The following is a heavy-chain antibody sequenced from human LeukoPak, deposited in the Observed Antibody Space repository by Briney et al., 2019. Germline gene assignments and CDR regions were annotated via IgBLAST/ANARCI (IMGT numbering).Heavy chain of an antibody. J-gene: IGHJ2*01. Sequence: GGSLRLSCAASGFTFSSYSMNWVRQAPGKGLEWVSYISSSSSTIYYADSVKGRFTISRDNAKNSLYLQMNSLRAEDTAVYYCARDRGWQQLVRDWYFDLWGRGTLVTVSS. CDR2: ISSSSSTI. CDR1: GFTFSSYS. V-gene: IGHV3-48*01. CDR3: ARDRGWQQLVRDWYFDL. D-gene: IGHD6-13*01.